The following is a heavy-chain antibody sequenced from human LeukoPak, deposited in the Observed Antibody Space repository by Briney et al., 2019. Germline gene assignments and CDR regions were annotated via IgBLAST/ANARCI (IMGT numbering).Heavy chain of an antibody. Sequence: ASVKVSCKASGGTFSSYAISWVRQALGQGLEWMGWINPNSGGTNYAQKLQGRVTMTTDTSTSTAYMELRSLRSDDTAVYYCARVGTSLINWFDPWGQGTLVTVSS. CDR2: INPNSGGT. V-gene: IGHV1-18*01. J-gene: IGHJ5*02. CDR3: ARVGTSLINWFDP. CDR1: GGTFSSYA. D-gene: IGHD2-2*01.